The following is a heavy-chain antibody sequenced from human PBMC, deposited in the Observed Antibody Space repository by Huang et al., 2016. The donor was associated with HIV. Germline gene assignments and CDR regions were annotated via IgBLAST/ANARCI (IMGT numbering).Heavy chain of an antibody. J-gene: IGHJ4*02. Sequence: QVKLVQSGAEVKKPGSSVKVSCKASGGTFSSYGISWVRQAPGQGLEWMGGIIPIFGTAKYAQKFQDRVTITADESTSTTYMEVSSLRSEDTAVYYCARAPIAGGGRDFDEGAEYDYWGQGTLVTVSS. CDR1: GGTFSSYG. CDR2: IIPIFGTA. V-gene: IGHV1-69*01. CDR3: ARAPIAGGGRDFDEGAEYDY. D-gene: IGHD6-13*01.